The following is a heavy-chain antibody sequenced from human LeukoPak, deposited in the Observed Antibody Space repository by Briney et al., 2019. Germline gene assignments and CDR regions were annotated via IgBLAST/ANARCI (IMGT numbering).Heavy chain of an antibody. CDR2: IGGDGGST. J-gene: IGHJ4*02. Sequence: GGSLRLSCAASGFTFDDYAMHWVRQAPGKGLEWVSLIGGDGGSTYYADSVKGRFTISRDNSKNSLFLQMKSLRTDHTALYYCVKEPHYYDRGGYFWGQGTLVTVSS. V-gene: IGHV3-43*02. CDR3: VKEPHYYDRGGYF. D-gene: IGHD3-22*01. CDR1: GFTFDDYA.